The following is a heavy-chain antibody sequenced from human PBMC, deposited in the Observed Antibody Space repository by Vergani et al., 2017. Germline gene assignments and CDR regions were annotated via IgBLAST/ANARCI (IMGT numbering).Heavy chain of an antibody. CDR1: GGTFSSYT. CDR2: IIPILGIA. Sequence: VQLVESGAEVKKPGASVKVSCKASGGTFSSYTISWVRQAPGQGLEWMGRIIPILGIANYAQKFQGRVTITADKSTSTAYMELSSLRSEDTAVYYCARGSLAVAASDYWGQGTLVTVSS. D-gene: IGHD6-19*01. J-gene: IGHJ4*02. CDR3: ARGSLAVAASDY. V-gene: IGHV1-69*09.